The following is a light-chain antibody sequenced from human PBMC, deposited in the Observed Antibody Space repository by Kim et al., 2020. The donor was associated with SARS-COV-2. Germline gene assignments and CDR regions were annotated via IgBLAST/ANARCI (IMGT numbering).Light chain of an antibody. CDR1: QSVSSSY. CDR3: QQYGSSLPWT. CDR2: GAS. J-gene: IGKJ1*01. V-gene: IGKV3-20*01. Sequence: PGERATLSCRAIQSVSSSYLAWYQQKPGQAPRLLIYGASSRATGIPDRFSGSGSGTDFTLTISRLEPEDFAVYYCQQYGSSLPWTFGQGTKVDIK.